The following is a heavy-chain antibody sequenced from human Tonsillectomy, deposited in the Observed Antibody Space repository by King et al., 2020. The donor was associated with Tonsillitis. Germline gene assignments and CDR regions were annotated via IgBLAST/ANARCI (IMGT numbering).Heavy chain of an antibody. Sequence: QLQESGPGLVKPSETLSLTCTVSGGSISSYYWSWIRQPPGKGLEWIGYIYYSGSTNYNPSLKSRVTISVDTSKNQFSLKLSSLTAADTVVYYCAREESYRFDPWGQGTLVTVSS. J-gene: IGHJ5*02. CDR3: AREESYRFDP. V-gene: IGHV4-59*01. D-gene: IGHD3-16*02. CDR1: GGSISSYY. CDR2: IYYSGST.